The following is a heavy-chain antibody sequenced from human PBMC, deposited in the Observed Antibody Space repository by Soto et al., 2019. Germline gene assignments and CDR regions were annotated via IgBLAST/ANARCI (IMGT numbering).Heavy chain of an antibody. V-gene: IGHV3-23*01. J-gene: IGHJ4*02. CDR1: GFTFSSYS. Sequence: VSLRLSCAASGFTFSSYSMSWVRQAPGKGLEWVSGFRTGADDGTTYYADPVKGRFTISRDISKNTLFLQMNSLRAEDTAIYYCAKKVNSGPGSQYFDYWGQGTLVTVSS. D-gene: IGHD3-10*01. CDR2: FRTGADDGTT. CDR3: AKKVNSGPGSQYFDY.